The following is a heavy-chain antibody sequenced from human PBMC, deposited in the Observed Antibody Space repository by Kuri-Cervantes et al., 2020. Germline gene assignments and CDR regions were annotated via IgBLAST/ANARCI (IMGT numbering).Heavy chain of an antibody. J-gene: IGHJ4*02. Sequence: SVKVSCKASGGTFRDCAISWVRQAPGQGLEWMGGIIPIFGTANYAQKSQGRVTITTDESTSTAYMELSSLRSEDTAVYYCARGRVGATTYGRPFDYWGQGTLVTVSS. V-gene: IGHV1-69*05. CDR1: GGTFRDCA. CDR2: IIPIFGTA. CDR3: ARGRVGATTYGRPFDY. D-gene: IGHD1-26*01.